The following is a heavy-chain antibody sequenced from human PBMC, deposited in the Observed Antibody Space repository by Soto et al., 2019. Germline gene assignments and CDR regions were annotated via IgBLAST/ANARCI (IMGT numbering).Heavy chain of an antibody. D-gene: IGHD4-17*01. CDR2: LGPDGRNT. CDR3: VKQMTTWTDSFFDF. Sequence: PGGSLRLSCVASEFSFSGYAMTGVRQAAGKGLQWVAGLGPDGRNTFYGESVRGRFTISRDNSRNTLYLQMSSLRAEDTAVYFCVKQMTTWTDSFFDFWGQGIQVTVSS. V-gene: IGHV3-23*01. CDR1: EFSFSGYA. J-gene: IGHJ4*02.